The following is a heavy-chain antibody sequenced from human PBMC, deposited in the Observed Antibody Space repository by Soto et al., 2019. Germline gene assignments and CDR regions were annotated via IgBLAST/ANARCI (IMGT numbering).Heavy chain of an antibody. V-gene: IGHV3-23*01. CDR1: GSTFSNFV. J-gene: IGHJ6*02. CDR3: TKASSDRHHMDV. Sequence: GGSLRLSCASSGSTFSNFVMRCFRQTPGKGLEWVSTITDTGGDTYYTDSVKGRFTISRDNSKNTLYLQMTSLRAEDTALYYCTKASSDRHHMDVWGQGTTVTVSS. CDR2: ITDTGGDT.